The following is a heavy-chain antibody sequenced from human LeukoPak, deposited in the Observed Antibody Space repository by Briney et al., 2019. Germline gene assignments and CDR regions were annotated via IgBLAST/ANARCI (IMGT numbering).Heavy chain of an antibody. J-gene: IGHJ4*02. D-gene: IGHD6-19*01. CDR2: MNPNSGNT. CDR3: ARDNSVAVIGIDY. Sequence: ASVKVSCKASGYTFTSYDINWVRQATGQGLEWMGWMNPNSGNTGYAQKLQGRVTMTTDTSTSTAYMELRSLRSDDTAVYYCARDNSVAVIGIDYWGQGTLVTVSS. V-gene: IGHV1-8*01. CDR1: GYTFTSYD.